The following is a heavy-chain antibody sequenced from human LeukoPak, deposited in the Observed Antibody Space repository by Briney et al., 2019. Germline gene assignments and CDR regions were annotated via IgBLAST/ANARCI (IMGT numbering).Heavy chain of an antibody. CDR3: AKIEVSATLDY. D-gene: IGHD5/OR15-5a*01. J-gene: IGHJ4*02. CDR1: GFTFSTYG. Sequence: GGSLRLSCAASGFTFSTYGLHWVRQAPGKGLEWVAFIRNDGSNKYYADSVKGRFTISRDNSRNTLSLQMNSLRAEDTAVYYCAKIEVSATLDYWGQGTLVTVSS. CDR2: IRNDGSNK. V-gene: IGHV3-30*02.